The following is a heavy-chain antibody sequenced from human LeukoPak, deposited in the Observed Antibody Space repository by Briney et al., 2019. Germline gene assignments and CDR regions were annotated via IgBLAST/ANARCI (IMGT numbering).Heavy chain of an antibody. CDR1: GFTFSSYA. D-gene: IGHD1-26*01. Sequence: GGSLRLSCAASGFTFSSYAMSWVRQAPGKGLEWVSAISGSGGSTYYADSVKGRFTISRDNSENTLYLQMNSLRAEDTAVYYCAKGDQWELLRSLFDYWGQGTLVTVSS. CDR2: ISGSGGST. J-gene: IGHJ4*02. V-gene: IGHV3-23*01. CDR3: AKGDQWELLRSLFDY.